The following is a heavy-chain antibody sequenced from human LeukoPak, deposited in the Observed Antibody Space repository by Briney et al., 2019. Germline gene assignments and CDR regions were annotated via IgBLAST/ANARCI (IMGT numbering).Heavy chain of an antibody. CDR3: ARDYYDSSGYYTAPY. CDR1: AFTFSSYS. Sequence: PGGSLRLSCAASAFTFSSYSMSWVRQAPGKGLEWVPAISSSSSYICYADSVKGRFTISRDNAKNSLYLQMNSLRAEDTAVYYCARDYYDSSGYYTAPYWGQGTLVTVSS. J-gene: IGHJ4*02. V-gene: IGHV3-21*01. D-gene: IGHD3-22*01. CDR2: ISSSSSYI.